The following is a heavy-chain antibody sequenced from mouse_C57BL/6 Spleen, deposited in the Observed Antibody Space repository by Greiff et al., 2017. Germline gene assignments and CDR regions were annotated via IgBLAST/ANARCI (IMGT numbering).Heavy chain of an antibody. Sequence: QVQLQQPGTELVKPGASVKLSCKASGYTFTSYWMHWVKQRPGQGLEWIGNINPSNGGTNYNETFKSKATLTVDKSSSTAYMQLSSLTSEDSAVYYCAREGAYDPWFAYWGQGTLVTVSA. CDR2: INPSNGGT. V-gene: IGHV1-53*01. CDR3: AREGAYDPWFAY. CDR1: GYTFTSYW. J-gene: IGHJ3*01. D-gene: IGHD2-3*01.